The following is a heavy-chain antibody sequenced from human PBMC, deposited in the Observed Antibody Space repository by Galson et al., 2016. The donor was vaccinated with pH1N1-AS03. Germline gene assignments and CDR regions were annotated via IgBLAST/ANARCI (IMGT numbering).Heavy chain of an antibody. J-gene: IGHJ6*02. V-gene: IGHV3-23*01. Sequence: SLRLSCATSGFTFTDFAVSWVRQDPGRGLEWVSATSSSGGSTYYAESVKGRFTISRDYSKNTVDLQMNSLRAEDTAVYYCAKDRNDYRLHYFSGSDVWGQGTTVIVSS. CDR1: GFTFTDFA. D-gene: IGHD1-1*01. CDR2: TSSSGGST. CDR3: AKDRNDYRLHYFSGSDV.